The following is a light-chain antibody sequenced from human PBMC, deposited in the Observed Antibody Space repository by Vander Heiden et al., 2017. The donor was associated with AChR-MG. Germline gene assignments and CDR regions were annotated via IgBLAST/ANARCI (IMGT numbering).Light chain of an antibody. CDR2: EVT. J-gene: IGLJ2*01. CDR3: SSDTSNNTVI. V-gene: IGLV2-14*01. CDR1: SSDIGGYNY. Sequence: QSALTQPASVSGSPGQSITISCTGTSSDIGGYNYVSWYQHHPGKAPKLIMYEVTHRPSGVSSRVSGSKSAYTASLTVSGLQADDEADDDCSSDTSNNTVIFGGGTKLTVL.